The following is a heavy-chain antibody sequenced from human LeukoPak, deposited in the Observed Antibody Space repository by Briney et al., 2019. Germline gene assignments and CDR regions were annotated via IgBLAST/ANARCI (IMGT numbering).Heavy chain of an antibody. CDR1: GFTFSSYG. CDR2: ISYDGSNK. V-gene: IGHV3-30*18. J-gene: IGHJ5*02. D-gene: IGHD3-16*01. Sequence: GGSLRLSCAASGFTFSSYGMHWVRQAPGKGLEWVAVISYDGSNKYYADSVKGRFTISRDNSKNTLYLQMNSLRAEDTAVYYCAKRRSRNMITFGGVENWFDPWGQGTLVTVSS. CDR3: AKRRSRNMITFGGVENWFDP.